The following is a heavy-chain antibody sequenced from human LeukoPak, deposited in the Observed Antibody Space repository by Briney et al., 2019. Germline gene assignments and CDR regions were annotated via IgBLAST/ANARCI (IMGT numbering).Heavy chain of an antibody. CDR3: TTGIDYGGGY. V-gene: IGHV3-15*07. CDR1: GFSFTNVW. CDR2: IKNKDEGEKT. Sequence: GASLRLSCAVSGFSFTNVWMNWVRQAPGKGLEWVGRIKNKDEGEKTDYAAPVKGRFTISRDDSKATLFLQMNSLKMEDTAIYYCTTGIDYGGGYWGQGTLVSVSS. J-gene: IGHJ4*02. D-gene: IGHD3-16*01.